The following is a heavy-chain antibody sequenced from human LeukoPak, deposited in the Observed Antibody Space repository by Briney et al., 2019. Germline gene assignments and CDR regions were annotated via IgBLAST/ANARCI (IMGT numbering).Heavy chain of an antibody. CDR1: GGSISSYY. J-gene: IGHJ6*03. CDR3: ARRAEVVPAAGWRVKYYYYYMDV. CDR2: IYTSGST. D-gene: IGHD2-2*01. V-gene: IGHV4-4*09. Sequence: KPSETLSLTCTVSGGSISSYYWSWIRQPPGKGLEWIGYIYTSGSTNYNPSLKSRVTISVDTSKNQFSLKLSSVTAADTAVYYCARRAEVVPAAGWRVKYYYYYMDVWGKGTTVTVSS.